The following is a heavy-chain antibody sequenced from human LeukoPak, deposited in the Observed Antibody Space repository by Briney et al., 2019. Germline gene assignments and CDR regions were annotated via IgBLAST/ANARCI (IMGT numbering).Heavy chain of an antibody. D-gene: IGHD6-19*01. J-gene: IGHJ4*02. CDR1: GGSISSGDYY. CDR3: ASIAVAGSHPPQDDY. Sequence: NPSETLSLTCTVSGGSISSGDYYWSWIRQPPGKGLEYIGYIYYSGSTYYNPSLKSRITISVDTSKNQFSLKVSSVTAADTAVYYCASIAVAGSHPPQDDYWGQGTLVTVSS. V-gene: IGHV4-30-4*01. CDR2: IYYSGST.